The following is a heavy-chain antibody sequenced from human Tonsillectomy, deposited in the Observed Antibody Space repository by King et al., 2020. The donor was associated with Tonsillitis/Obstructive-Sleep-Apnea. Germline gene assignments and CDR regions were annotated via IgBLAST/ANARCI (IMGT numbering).Heavy chain of an antibody. V-gene: IGHV1-2*02. CDR2: INPNSGGT. J-gene: IGHJ6*02. CDR3: ARDALYCGGDCYSPYYGMDV. D-gene: IGHD2-21*02. CDR1: GYTFTGYY. Sequence: QLVQSGAEVKKPGASVKVSCKASGYTFTGYYMHWVRQAPGQGLEWMGWINPNSGGTNYAQTFQGRVTMTRDTSISTAYMELSRLRSDDTAVYYCARDALYCGGDCYSPYYGMDVWGQGTTVTVSS.